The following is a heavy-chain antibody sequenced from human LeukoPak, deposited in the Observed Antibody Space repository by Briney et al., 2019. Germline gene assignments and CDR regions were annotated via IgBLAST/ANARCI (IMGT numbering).Heavy chain of an antibody. J-gene: IGHJ4*02. CDR3: ARLSTAVAGGDY. V-gene: IGHV3-7*01. CDR2: IKQDGSEK. CDR1: GLAFTNSW. D-gene: IGHD6-19*01. Sequence: GGSLRLSCAASGLAFTNSWMSWVRQTPGEGLEWVANIKQDGSEKYYVDSVKGRLTISRDNAKNSLYLQMNSLTAEDTALYYCARLSTAVAGGDYWGQGALVTVSS.